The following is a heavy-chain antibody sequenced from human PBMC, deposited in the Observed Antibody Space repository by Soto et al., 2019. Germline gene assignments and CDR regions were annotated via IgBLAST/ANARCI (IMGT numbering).Heavy chain of an antibody. CDR1: GGSISTFY. Sequence: ETLSLTCTVSGGSISTFYWSWIRQPPGKGLEWIGYIYYSGGTNYNPSLKSRVTISVDTSKNQFSLKLSSVTAADTAVYYCAGQPTAGSYYDLGSYYYYYAMDVWGQGTTVTVS. CDR2: IYYSGGT. D-gene: IGHD3-10*01. CDR3: AGQPTAGSYYDLGSYYYYYAMDV. J-gene: IGHJ6*02. V-gene: IGHV4-59*08.